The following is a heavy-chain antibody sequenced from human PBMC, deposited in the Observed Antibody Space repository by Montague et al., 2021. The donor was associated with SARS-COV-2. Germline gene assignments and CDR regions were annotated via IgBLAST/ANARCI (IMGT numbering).Heavy chain of an antibody. CDR1: DDSISSSSYY. CDR3: VRGRSGYFNPLDY. J-gene: IGHJ4*02. Sequence: SETLSLTCTVSDDSISSSSYYWAWTRQPPGKGLEWIGSIYYSGSTYYNPSLKSRVTISVDTSKKQFSLNLSSVTAADTAVFYCVRGRSGYFNPLDYWGQGTLVTVSS. CDR2: IYYSGST. V-gene: IGHV4-39*01. D-gene: IGHD3-3*01.